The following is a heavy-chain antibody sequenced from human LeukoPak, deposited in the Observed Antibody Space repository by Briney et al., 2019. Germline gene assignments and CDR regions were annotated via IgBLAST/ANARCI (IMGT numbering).Heavy chain of an antibody. CDR3: ARSRRVDTAMVYPDY. CDR1: GITFSDTW. CDR2: ISTSGSYT. D-gene: IGHD5-18*01. V-gene: IGHV3-11*06. Sequence: SPGGSLRLSCAASGITFSDTWMSWVRQAPGKGLEWASYISTSGSYTNYADSVKGRFTISRDNAKNSLYLQMNSLRAEDTAVYYCARSRRVDTAMVYPDYWGQGTLVTVSS. J-gene: IGHJ4*02.